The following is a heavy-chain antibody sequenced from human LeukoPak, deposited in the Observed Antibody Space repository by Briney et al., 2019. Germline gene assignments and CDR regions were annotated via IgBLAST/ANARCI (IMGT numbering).Heavy chain of an antibody. V-gene: IGHV4-4*07. CDR3: ARDSSGSGWYRIDY. CDR1: GGSISDYY. D-gene: IGHD6-19*01. J-gene: IGHJ4*02. Sequence: SETLSLTCTLSGGSISDYYLSWIRQPAGKGLEWVGRFYTSGSTLYNPSLKSRVTISIDKSRNQFSLKLSSVTAADTAVYYCARDSSGSGWYRIDYWGKGTLVTVSS. CDR2: FYTSGST.